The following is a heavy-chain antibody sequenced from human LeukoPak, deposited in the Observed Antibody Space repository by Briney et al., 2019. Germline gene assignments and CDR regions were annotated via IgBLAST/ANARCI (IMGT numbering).Heavy chain of an antibody. CDR1: GYTFTSYG. J-gene: IGHJ4*02. D-gene: IGHD3-22*01. CDR3: ARDGDSYYDSSGYYNY. Sequence: GASVKVSCKASGYTFTSYGISWVRQAPGQGLEWMGWISAYNGNANSAQKLQGRVTMTTDTATSTAYMELRSLKSDDTAVYYCARDGDSYYDSSGYYNYWGQGTLVTVSS. V-gene: IGHV1-18*01. CDR2: ISAYNGNA.